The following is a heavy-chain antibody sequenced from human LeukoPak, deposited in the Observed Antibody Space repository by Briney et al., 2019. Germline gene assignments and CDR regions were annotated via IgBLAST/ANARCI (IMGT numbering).Heavy chain of an antibody. Sequence: GGSLRLSCAASGFTFSSYSMNWVRQAPGERLEWVSSISSSSSYIYYADSVKGRFTISRDNAKNSLYLQMNSLRAQAPAVYYCAKASGEWPWGYYMDVWGKGTTVTVSS. CDR1: GFTFSSYS. CDR3: AKASGEWPWGYYMDV. V-gene: IGHV3-21*01. J-gene: IGHJ6*03. D-gene: IGHD3-10*01. CDR2: ISSSSSYI.